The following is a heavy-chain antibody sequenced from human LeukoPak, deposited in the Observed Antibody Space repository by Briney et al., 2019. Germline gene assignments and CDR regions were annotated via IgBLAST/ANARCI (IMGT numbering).Heavy chain of an antibody. CDR1: GFTFSDYY. D-gene: IGHD3-10*01. V-gene: IGHV3-11*04. J-gene: IGHJ4*02. CDR3: AKASLFDYYGSG. Sequence: GSLRLSCAASGFTFSDYYMSWIRQAPGKGLEWVSYISSSGSTIYYADSVKGRFTISRDNSKNTLYLQMNSLRAEDTAVYYCAKASLFDYYGSGWGQGTLVTVSS. CDR2: ISSSGSTI.